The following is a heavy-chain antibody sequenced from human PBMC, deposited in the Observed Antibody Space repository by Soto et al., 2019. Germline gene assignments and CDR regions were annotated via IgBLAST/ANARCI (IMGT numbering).Heavy chain of an antibody. V-gene: IGHV2-70*01. CDR2: IDWDDDV. D-gene: IGHD1-26*01. J-gene: IGHJ4*02. CDR1: GFSLNSRGMS. CDR3: ARISGSYHRGFDS. Sequence: PTLLNPTQTLRLTCIFSGFSLNSRGMSVSWIRQPPGKALEWLALIDWDDDVYYNTSLKTRLTISRDTSKNLVVLIMTHMDPLDTATYYCARISGSYHRGFDSWGQGTLGTVSS.